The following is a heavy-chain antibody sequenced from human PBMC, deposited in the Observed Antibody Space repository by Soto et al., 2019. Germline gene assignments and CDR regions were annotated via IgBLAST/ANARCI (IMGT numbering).Heavy chain of an antibody. D-gene: IGHD2-8*01. CDR3: ARYNSYAIDY. CDR1: GTSISSYY. CDR2: IHYSGTT. Sequence: VQLQESGPGLVKPSETLSLTCTVSGTSISSYYWSWIRQPPGKGLEWSANIHYSGTTSYNPSLASRVTLPVDTSKNQFSLKMTSVTAAGRAMYFCARYNSYAIDYWGPGALVTVSS. V-gene: IGHV4-59*12. J-gene: IGHJ4*02.